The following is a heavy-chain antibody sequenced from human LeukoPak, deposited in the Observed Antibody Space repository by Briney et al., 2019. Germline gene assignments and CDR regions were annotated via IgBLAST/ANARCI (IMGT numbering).Heavy chain of an antibody. CDR3: VVVVEPPDSDGFDV. Sequence: GGSLRLSCAASGFTFGNSWVHWVRQAPGKGLVWVSLINADGSTATYADSVKGRFTISRDNARNTLSQQMNSLTIEDTAVYYCVVVVEPPDSDGFDVWGQGTMITVSS. J-gene: IGHJ3*01. V-gene: IGHV3-74*01. CDR2: INADGSTA. D-gene: IGHD1-14*01. CDR1: GFTFGNSW.